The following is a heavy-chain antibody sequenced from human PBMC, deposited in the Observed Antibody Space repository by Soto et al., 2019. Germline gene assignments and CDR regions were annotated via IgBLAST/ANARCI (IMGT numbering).Heavy chain of an antibody. CDR1: AGSISSNY. V-gene: IGHV4-59*01. CDR3: TIGAVWTTDY. J-gene: IGHJ4*02. Sequence: QVQLQESGPGLVRPSETLSLTCTVSAGSISSNYWNWIRQAPGKGLEWIGLIHHSGSTNYNPSLKSRGTISLDTSKNQLSLKPSSVTAADTAVYYCTIGAVWTTDYWGQGTLVTVSS. CDR2: IHHSGST. D-gene: IGHD1-1*01.